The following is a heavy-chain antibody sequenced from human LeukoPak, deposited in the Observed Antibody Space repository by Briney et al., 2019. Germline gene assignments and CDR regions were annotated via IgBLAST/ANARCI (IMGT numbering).Heavy chain of an antibody. CDR1: GFTVSSNY. CDR3: ARGPLATMVRGVYDY. D-gene: IGHD3-10*01. V-gene: IGHV3-66*01. J-gene: IGHJ4*02. Sequence: GGSLRLSCAASGFTVSSNYMSWVRQAPGKGLEWVSVIYSGGSTYYADSVKGRFTISRGNSKNTLYLQMNSLRAEDTAVYYCARGPLATMVRGVYDYWGQGTLVTVSS. CDR2: IYSGGST.